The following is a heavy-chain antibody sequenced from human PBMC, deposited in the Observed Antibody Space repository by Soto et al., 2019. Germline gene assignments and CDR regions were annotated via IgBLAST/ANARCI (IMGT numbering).Heavy chain of an antibody. Sequence: GGSLRLSCAASGFTFSSYAMSWVRQAPGKGLEWVSAISGSGGSTYYADSVKGRFTISRDNSKNTLYLQMNSLRAEDTAVYYCAKDSSGSYYPEYLQQWGQGTLVTVSS. CDR2: ISGSGGST. CDR3: AKDSSGSYYPEYLQQ. J-gene: IGHJ1*01. V-gene: IGHV3-23*01. D-gene: IGHD3-10*01. CDR1: GFTFSSYA.